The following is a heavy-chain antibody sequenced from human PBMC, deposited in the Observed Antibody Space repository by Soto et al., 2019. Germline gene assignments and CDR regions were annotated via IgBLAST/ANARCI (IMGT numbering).Heavy chain of an antibody. CDR1: GFTFSSYA. CDR2: ISGSGGST. J-gene: IGHJ4*02. V-gene: IGHV3-23*01. CDR3: AQDVLQLVPRTYYFDY. D-gene: IGHD6-13*01. Sequence: PGGSLRLSCAASGFTFSSYAMSWVRQAPGKGLEWVSAISGSGGSTYYADSVKGRFNISRDNSKNTLYLQMNSLRAEDTAVYYCAQDVLQLVPRTYYFDYWGQGTLVTVSS.